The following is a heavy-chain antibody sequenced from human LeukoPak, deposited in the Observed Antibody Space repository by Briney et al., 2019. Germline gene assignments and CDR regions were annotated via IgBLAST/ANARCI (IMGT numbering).Heavy chain of an antibody. V-gene: IGHV3-21*01. CDR2: ISTSSSYI. Sequence: GESLKISCQGSGYVFTSYWIGWVRQMPGKGLEWVSSISTSSSYIYYADSVKGRFTISRDNARKSLYLQMNSLRADDTAVYYCARGASVVAGSDNAFDIWGQGTMVTVSS. CDR1: GYVFTSYW. CDR3: ARGASVVAGSDNAFDI. J-gene: IGHJ3*02. D-gene: IGHD6-19*01.